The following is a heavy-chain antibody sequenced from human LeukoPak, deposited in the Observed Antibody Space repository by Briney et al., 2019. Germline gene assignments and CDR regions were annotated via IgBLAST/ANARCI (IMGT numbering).Heavy chain of an antibody. J-gene: IGHJ4*02. CDR3: ATGPTVGTSSLY. CDR1: GFTVSSNC. D-gene: IGHD4-23*01. Sequence: GGSLRLSCAASGFTVSSNCKSWVRQAPGKGLEWVSFTYSGGTTYYTDSVKGRFTISRDNSKNTVFLQMNSLRAEDTAVYYCATGPTVGTSSLYWGQGTMVLVTS. V-gene: IGHV3-53*01. CDR2: TYSGGTT.